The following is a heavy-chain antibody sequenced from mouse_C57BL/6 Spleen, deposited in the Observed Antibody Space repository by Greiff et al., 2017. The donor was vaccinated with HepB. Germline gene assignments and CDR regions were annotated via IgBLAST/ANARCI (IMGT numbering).Heavy chain of an antibody. CDR1: GFTFSSYA. V-gene: IGHV5-9-1*02. CDR2: ISSGGDYI. D-gene: IGHD2-4*01. J-gene: IGHJ4*01. CDR3: TRIYYDYSYAMDY. Sequence: EVMLVESGEGLVKPGGSLKLSCAASGFTFSSYAMSWVRQTPEKRLEWVAYISSGGDYIYYAETVKGRFTISRDNARNTLYLQMSSLKSEDTAMYYCTRIYYDYSYAMDYWGQGTSVTVSS.